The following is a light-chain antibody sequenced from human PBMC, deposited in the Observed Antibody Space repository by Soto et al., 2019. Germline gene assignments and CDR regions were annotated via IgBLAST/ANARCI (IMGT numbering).Light chain of an antibody. CDR1: QDIRKY. J-gene: IGKJ5*01. CDR3: QLSAFLPSI. Sequence: IHMTQTPYSLSASVGDRVTITCQATQDIRKYLNWYQQKPGKAPKLLIYDASSLETGVSSRFSGSGSGTDFTLTIISLQPEDFTPYYCQLSAFLPSIFAEGGRLANK. V-gene: IGKV1-33*01. CDR2: DAS.